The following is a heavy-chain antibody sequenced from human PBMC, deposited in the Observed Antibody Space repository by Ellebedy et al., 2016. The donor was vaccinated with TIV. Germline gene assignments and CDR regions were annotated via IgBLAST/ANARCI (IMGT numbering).Heavy chain of an antibody. CDR1: GGSISYYY. D-gene: IGHD1/OR15-1a*01. CDR3: ASNNSRQFDH. V-gene: IGHV4-4*07. J-gene: IGHJ4*02. Sequence: SETLSLTXTVSGGSISYYYWTWIRQPAGKGLEWIGRIYTSGSTNYNPSLKSRVTMSVDTSKNQFSLKLSSVTATDTAVYYCASNNSRQFDHWGQGALVTVSP. CDR2: IYTSGST.